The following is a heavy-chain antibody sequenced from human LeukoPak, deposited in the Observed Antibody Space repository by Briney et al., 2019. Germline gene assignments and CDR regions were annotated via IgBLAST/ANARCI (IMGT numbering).Heavy chain of an antibody. CDR2: INHSGST. V-gene: IGHV4-34*01. D-gene: IGHD7-27*01. J-gene: IGHJ6*02. CDR3: ARRPLGGMDV. CDR1: GGSFSGYY. Sequence: SETLSLTCAVYGGSFSGYYWSWIRQPPGRGLEWIGEINHSGSTNYNPSLKSRVTISVDTSRNQFSLRLNSVTAADTAVYYCARRPLGGMDVWGQGTTVTVSS.